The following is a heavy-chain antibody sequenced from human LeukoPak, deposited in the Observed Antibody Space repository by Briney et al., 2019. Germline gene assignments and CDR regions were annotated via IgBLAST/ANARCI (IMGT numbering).Heavy chain of an antibody. J-gene: IGHJ6*03. CDR1: GYSITSGYY. CDR3: ARSGPYYYHYLDV. CDR2: VYHSGST. V-gene: IGHV4-38-2*02. D-gene: IGHD3-10*01. Sequence: PSETLSLTCTVSGYSITSGYYWFWIRQPPGKGLEWIGAVYHSGSTYYNPSLKRRVAISVDTSKNLFSLNPYSVTAADTAVYFCARSGPYYYHYLDVWGKGTTVTVSS.